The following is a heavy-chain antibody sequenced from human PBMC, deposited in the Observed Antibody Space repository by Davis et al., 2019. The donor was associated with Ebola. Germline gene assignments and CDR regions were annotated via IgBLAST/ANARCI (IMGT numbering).Heavy chain of an antibody. Sequence: GESLKISCAASGFTFSSYVMHWVRQARGKGLEWVSVISYDGSNKYYADSVKGLFTISRDNSKTTVYLQMNSLRAEDTVVYYCAKGGIWDYWGQGTLVTVSS. CDR3: AKGGIWDY. CDR1: GFTFSSYV. J-gene: IGHJ4*02. D-gene: IGHD3-16*01. V-gene: IGHV3-30*18. CDR2: ISYDGSNK.